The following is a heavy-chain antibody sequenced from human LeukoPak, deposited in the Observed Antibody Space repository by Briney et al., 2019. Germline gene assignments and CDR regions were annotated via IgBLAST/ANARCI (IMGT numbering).Heavy chain of an antibody. CDR2: VSGSGGST. Sequence: GGSLRLSCAASGFTFSSYAMSWVRQAPGKGLEWVSAVSGSGGSTYYADSVKGRFTISRDNSKNTLYLQMNSLRAEDTAVYYCAKAPAITGTTAYWGQGTLVTVSS. CDR3: AKAPAITGTTAY. J-gene: IGHJ4*02. D-gene: IGHD1-7*01. CDR1: GFTFSSYA. V-gene: IGHV3-23*01.